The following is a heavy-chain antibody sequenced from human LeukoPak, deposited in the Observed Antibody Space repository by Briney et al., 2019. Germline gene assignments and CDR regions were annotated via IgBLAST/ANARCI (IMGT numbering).Heavy chain of an antibody. CDR1: GFTFSRYW. Sequence: GGSLRLSCAASGFTFSRYWMSWVRPAPGEGLEWVANIKQDGSEKYYLDSVKGRFTISRDNPKNSLYLQMNSLRAEDTAVYYCARGKTMVTRGMFDYWGQGTLVTVSS. V-gene: IGHV3-7*01. D-gene: IGHD4-23*01. CDR2: IKQDGSEK. CDR3: ARGKTMVTRGMFDY. J-gene: IGHJ4*02.